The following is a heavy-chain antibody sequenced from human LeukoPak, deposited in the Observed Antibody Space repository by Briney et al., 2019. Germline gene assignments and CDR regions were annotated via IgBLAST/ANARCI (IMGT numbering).Heavy chain of an antibody. V-gene: IGHV3-33*06. Sequence: GRSLRPSCVASGFTFSTYGMHCVRQSPGKGLEWVAVIWYDGSNKYYADSVKGRFTISRDNSKNTLDLQMNSLRADDTAVYYCAKGGSYYRYFDYWGQGTLVTVSS. CDR3: AKGGSYYRYFDY. J-gene: IGHJ4*02. D-gene: IGHD1-26*01. CDR2: IWYDGSNK. CDR1: GFTFSTYG.